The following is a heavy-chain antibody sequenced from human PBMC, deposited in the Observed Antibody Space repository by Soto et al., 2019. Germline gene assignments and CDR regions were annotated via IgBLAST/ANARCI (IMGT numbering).Heavy chain of an antibody. Sequence: QVQLQESGPGLVKPSQTLSLTCTVSGGSISSGGYYWSWIRQHPGKGLEWIGYIYYSGSTYYNPSLKGRVTISVDTSKNQFSLKLSSVTAADTAVYYCARGGSSWYLYFQHWGQGTLVTVSS. CDR2: IYYSGST. V-gene: IGHV4-31*03. D-gene: IGHD6-13*01. CDR1: GGSISSGGYY. CDR3: ARGGSSWYLYFQH. J-gene: IGHJ1*01.